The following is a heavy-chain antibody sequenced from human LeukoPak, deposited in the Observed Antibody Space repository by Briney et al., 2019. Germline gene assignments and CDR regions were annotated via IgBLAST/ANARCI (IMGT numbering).Heavy chain of an antibody. V-gene: IGHV5-51*01. J-gene: IGHJ2*01. Sequence: GESLKISCKASGYSIITYWIGWVRQMPGKGLEWMGIIHPGDSDTRYSPSFQGQVTISVDKSISTAYLQWSSLKASDTATYYCARLKVVTSSYWYFDLWGRGTLVTVSS. CDR1: GYSIITYW. D-gene: IGHD4-23*01. CDR2: IHPGDSDT. CDR3: ARLKVVTSSYWYFDL.